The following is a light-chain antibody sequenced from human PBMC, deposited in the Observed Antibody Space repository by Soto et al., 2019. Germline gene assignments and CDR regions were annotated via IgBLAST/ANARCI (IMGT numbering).Light chain of an antibody. J-gene: IGKJ2*01. V-gene: IGKV1-39*01. Sequence: DLQMTQSPSSLSAPVGDRVIITCRASQSITNYLNWYQQKPGKAPKLLIYTTSTLESGVPSRFRGSGSGTDFSLTISSLQPEDFATYYCQQNHSPPFSFGQGTKLEVK. CDR3: QQNHSPPFS. CDR1: QSITNY. CDR2: TTS.